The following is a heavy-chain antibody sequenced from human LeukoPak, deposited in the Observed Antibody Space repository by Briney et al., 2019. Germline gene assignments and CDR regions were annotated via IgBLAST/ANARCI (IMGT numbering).Heavy chain of an antibody. V-gene: IGHV4-30-4*01. CDR1: AGSISSGDYY. CDR3: DRGRWYYNWFDP. D-gene: IGHD4-23*01. Sequence: SQTLSLTCTVSAGSISSGDYYWSWILQPPVKGLEWIGHSYYSGSTNYNPSFKSRITISVATSKNQISLELSSVTAADTAVYYCDRGRWYYNWFDPWGQGTLVIVSS. J-gene: IGHJ5*02. CDR2: SYYSGST.